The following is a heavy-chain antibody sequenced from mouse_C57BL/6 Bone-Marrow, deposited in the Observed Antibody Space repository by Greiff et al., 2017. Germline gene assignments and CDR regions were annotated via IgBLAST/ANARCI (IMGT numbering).Heavy chain of an antibody. V-gene: IGHV5-15*01. Sequence: DVKLVESGGGLVQPGGSLKLSCAASGFTFSDYGMAWVRQAPRKGPEWVAFISNLAYSIYYADTVTGRFTISRENATNTLYLEMSSLRSEDTAMYYCARGGYWYFDVWGTGTTVTVSS. J-gene: IGHJ1*03. CDR2: ISNLAYSI. CDR1: GFTFSDYG. CDR3: ARGGYWYFDV.